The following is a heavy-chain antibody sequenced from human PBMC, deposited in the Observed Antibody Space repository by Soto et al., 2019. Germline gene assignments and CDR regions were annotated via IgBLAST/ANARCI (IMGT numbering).Heavy chain of an antibody. V-gene: IGHV4-31*03. CDR3: AREGRGYYYDSSGYYSWFDP. CDR2: IYYSRST. D-gene: IGHD3-22*01. Sequence: QVQLQESGPGLVKPSQTLSLTCTVSGGSISSGGYYWSWIRQHPGKGLEWIGSIYYSRSTYYNPSLKSRVTIAVDTAKNQFSLKLSSVTAADTAVYYCAREGRGYYYDSSGYYSWFDPWGQGTLVTVAS. J-gene: IGHJ5*02. CDR1: GGSISSGGYY.